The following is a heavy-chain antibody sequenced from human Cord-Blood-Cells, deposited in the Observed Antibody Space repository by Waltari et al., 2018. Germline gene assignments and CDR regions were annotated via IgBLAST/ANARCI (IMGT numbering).Heavy chain of an antibody. D-gene: IGHD6-6*01. CDR2: ISYDGSNK. V-gene: IGHV3-30-3*01. J-gene: IGHJ4*02. CDR3: ARDSSSPFDY. Sequence: QVQLVESGGGVVQPGRSLRLSGAASGFTVSRYAMHWVRQAPGKGLEWVAVISYDGSNKYYADSVKGRFTISRDNSKNTLYLQMNSLRAEDTAVYYCARDSSSPFDYWGQGTLVTVSS. CDR1: GFTVSRYA.